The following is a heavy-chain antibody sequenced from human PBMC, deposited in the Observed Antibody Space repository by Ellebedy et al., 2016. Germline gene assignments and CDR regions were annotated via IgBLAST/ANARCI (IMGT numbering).Heavy chain of an antibody. CDR2: ISGGVGDST. V-gene: IGHV3-23*01. J-gene: IGHJ4*02. Sequence: GGSLRLSCAASGFTFSDYAMSWVRQAPGKGLEWVSAISGGVGDSTYYADSVKGRFTISRDNSKNTLYLQMNSLRAEDTAVYYCGNVRCWGQGTLVTVSS. CDR1: GFTFSDYA. D-gene: IGHD4-17*01. CDR3: GNVRC.